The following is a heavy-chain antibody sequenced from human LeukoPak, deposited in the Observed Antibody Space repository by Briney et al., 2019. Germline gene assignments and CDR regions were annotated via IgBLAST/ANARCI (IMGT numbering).Heavy chain of an antibody. J-gene: IGHJ4*02. D-gene: IGHD6-13*01. CDR2: ISSSGSTI. Sequence: PGWSLRLYCAASGCTFSSYEMNLVRQAPGKGLEWVSYISSSGSTIYYADSVKGRFTISRDNAKNSLYMQMNSLRAEDTAVYHCARSGYSSSWRFDYWGQGTLVTVSS. CDR3: ARSGYSSSWRFDY. V-gene: IGHV3-48*03. CDR1: GCTFSSYE.